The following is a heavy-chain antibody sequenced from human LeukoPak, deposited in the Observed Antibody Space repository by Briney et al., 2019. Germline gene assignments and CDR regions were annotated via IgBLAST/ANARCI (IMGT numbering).Heavy chain of an antibody. J-gene: IGHJ4*02. CDR1: RFTFSSYG. CDR2: IWYDGSIK. CDR3: ARAGNPSWPVFDY. D-gene: IGHD2-2*01. V-gene: IGHV3-33*01. Sequence: GGSLRLSFLATRFTFSSYGMHGLRQAPGKGLEWVAVIWYDGSIKYYADSVKGRFTISRDNSKNTLYLQMNSLRAEDTAVFYCARAGNPSWPVFDYWGQGTLVTVSS.